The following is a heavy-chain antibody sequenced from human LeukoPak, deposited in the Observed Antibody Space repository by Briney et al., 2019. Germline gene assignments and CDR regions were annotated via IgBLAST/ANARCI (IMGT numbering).Heavy chain of an antibody. CDR3: ARGYYYDSSGYPGWFDP. V-gene: IGHV3-48*04. J-gene: IGHJ5*02. CDR2: IISSSSTI. CDR1: GFTFSSYS. D-gene: IGHD3-22*01. Sequence: GGSLRLSCAASGFTFSSYSMNWVRQAPGKGLEWVSYIISSSSTIYYADSVKGRFTISRDNAKNSLYLQMNSLRAEDTAVYYCARGYYYDSSGYPGWFDPWGQGTLVTVSS.